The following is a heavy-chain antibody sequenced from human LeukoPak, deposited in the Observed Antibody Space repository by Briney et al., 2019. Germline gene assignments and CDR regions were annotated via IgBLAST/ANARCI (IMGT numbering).Heavy chain of an antibody. CDR1: GYTFTGYY. D-gene: IGHD3-22*01. V-gene: IGHV1-2*02. Sequence: GASVKVSCKASGYTFTGYYMHWVRQAPGQGLEWMGWINPNSGGTNYAQKFQGRVTMTRDTSISTAYVELSRLRSDDTAVYYCARADYDSSGYYYDYWGQGTLVTVSS. J-gene: IGHJ4*02. CDR2: INPNSGGT. CDR3: ARADYDSSGYYYDY.